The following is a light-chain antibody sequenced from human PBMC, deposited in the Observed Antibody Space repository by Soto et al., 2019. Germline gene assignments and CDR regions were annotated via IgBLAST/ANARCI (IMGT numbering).Light chain of an antibody. Sequence: EIVMTQSPVTLSVSPGERATLSCRASQSISSSLAWYQQQPGQAPRLLISGASTRATGIPARFSGSGSGTEFTLTISSLQSEDFAVYYCQRYNNWPLTFGGGTKVDI. V-gene: IGKV3-15*01. CDR3: QRYNNWPLT. J-gene: IGKJ4*01. CDR1: QSISSS. CDR2: GAS.